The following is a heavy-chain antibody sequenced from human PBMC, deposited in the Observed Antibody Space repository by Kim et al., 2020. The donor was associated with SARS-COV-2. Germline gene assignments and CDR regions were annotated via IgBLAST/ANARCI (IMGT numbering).Heavy chain of an antibody. CDR1: GGSISSSSNY. V-gene: IGHV4-39*07. Sequence: SETLSLTCTVSGGSISSSSNYWGWMRQPPGKGLEWIGNIHYSGSTYYNPPRKSRATISLDTSKNQSSLKLSSVTAAGTAEYYCARDKPWFDPWGQGTLVTVSS. J-gene: IGHJ5*02. CDR3: ARDKPWFDP. CDR2: IHYSGST.